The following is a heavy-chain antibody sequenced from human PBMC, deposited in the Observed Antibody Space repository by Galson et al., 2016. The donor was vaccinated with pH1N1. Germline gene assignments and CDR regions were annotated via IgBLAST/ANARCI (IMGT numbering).Heavy chain of an antibody. V-gene: IGHV4-39*01. CDR1: DISITHSDYY. J-gene: IGHJ4*02. CDR2: IYYSGNT. Sequence: SETLSLTCSVSDISITHSDYYWGWIRQPPGKGLEWIANIYYSGNTYYDASLKRRVTISVDTSQNQFSLNLKSVSAADTAVYYCARLYYGEYVDHWGQGTRVTVSS. CDR3: ARLYYGEYVDH. D-gene: IGHD3-10*01.